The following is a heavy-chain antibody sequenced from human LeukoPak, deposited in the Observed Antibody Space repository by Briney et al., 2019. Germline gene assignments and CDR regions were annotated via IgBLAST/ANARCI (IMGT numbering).Heavy chain of an antibody. J-gene: IGHJ4*02. Sequence: SETLSPTCSVSGASISSSRFYWGWIRQPPGQGLEWIGSIHYVGSTYYNSSFHNRVTISVDTSKNQFSLRLTSVTAADTAMYFRARDLDGHNLGRGPFGDWGRGTLVAVSS. V-gene: IGHV4-39*07. CDR2: IHYVGST. CDR3: ARDLDGHNLGRGPFGD. D-gene: IGHD5-24*01. CDR1: GASISSSRFY.